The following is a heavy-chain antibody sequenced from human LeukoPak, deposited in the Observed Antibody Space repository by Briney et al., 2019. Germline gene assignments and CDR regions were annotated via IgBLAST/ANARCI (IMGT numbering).Heavy chain of an antibody. CDR3: ARVLPGAANWFDP. D-gene: IGHD6-25*01. J-gene: IGHJ5*02. CDR2: IHHTGST. CDR1: GYSISSGYY. Sequence: PSETLSLTCAVSGYSISSGYYWGWIRQPPGKGPEWIGNIHHTGSTYHSPSLKSRVTISVDTSKNQFFLKLTSVTAADTAVYYCARVLPGAANWFDPWGQGTLVAVSS. V-gene: IGHV4-38-2*01.